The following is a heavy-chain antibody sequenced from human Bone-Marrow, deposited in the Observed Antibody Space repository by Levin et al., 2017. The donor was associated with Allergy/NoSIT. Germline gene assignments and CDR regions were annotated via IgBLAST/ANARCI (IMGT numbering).Heavy chain of an antibody. D-gene: IGHD5-18*01. CDR3: ARIPDTTSEFDY. CDR1: GGSIRSGGYY. CDR2: IYDSGST. Sequence: SETLSLTCTVSGGSIRSGGYYWSWIRQHPGKGLEWIGYIYDSGSTSFNPSLERRVAISVDTSKNQFYLKLTSLTAADTAVYYCARIPDTTSEFDYWGQGTLVTVSS. J-gene: IGHJ4*02. V-gene: IGHV4-31*03.